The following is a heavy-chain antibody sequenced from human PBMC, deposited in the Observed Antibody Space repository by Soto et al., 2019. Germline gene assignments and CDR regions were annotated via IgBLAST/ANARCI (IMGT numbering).Heavy chain of an antibody. CDR1: GYSFSTYA. J-gene: IGHJ5*02. V-gene: IGHV3-23*01. Sequence: EVQLLESGGGLVQPGGSLRLSCAASGYSFSTYAMSWVRQAPGKGLEWVSGISAGGGSPFIADCVKGRFIISRDNAKDTLYSQMNSLTGEDTAIYYCVKHAEYQLVSWFDPWGKGTLVTVSS. CDR2: ISAGGGSP. D-gene: IGHD6-6*01. CDR3: VKHAEYQLVSWFDP.